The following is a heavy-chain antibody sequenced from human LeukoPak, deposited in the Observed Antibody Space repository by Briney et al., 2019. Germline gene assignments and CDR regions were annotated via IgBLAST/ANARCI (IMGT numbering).Heavy chain of an antibody. CDR3: ARVRRYYYDSSGYHY. V-gene: IGHV1-8*01. Sequence: ASVKVSCKASGYTFTSYDINWVRQATGQGLEWMGWMNPNSGNTGYAQKFQGRVTMTTDTSTSTAYMELRSLRSDDTAVYYCARVRRYYYDSSGYHYWGQGTLVTVSS. D-gene: IGHD3-22*01. CDR1: GYTFTSYD. CDR2: MNPNSGNT. J-gene: IGHJ4*02.